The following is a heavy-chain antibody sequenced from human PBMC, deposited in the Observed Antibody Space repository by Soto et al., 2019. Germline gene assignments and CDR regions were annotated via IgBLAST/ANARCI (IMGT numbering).Heavy chain of an antibody. V-gene: IGHV3-74*01. D-gene: IGHD3-3*01. J-gene: IGHJ4*02. CDR2: IKGDVITT. CDR1: GFTFSSYW. Sequence: EVQLVESGGGLVQPGGSLRLSCVASGFTFSSYWIHWVRQTPGEGLVWVSRIKGDVITTNYADSVKGRFTISRDNAKNTVFLQMNRMRAEDTAVYYCARGAFGAYYLDSWGQGTLVIVS. CDR3: ARGAFGAYYLDS.